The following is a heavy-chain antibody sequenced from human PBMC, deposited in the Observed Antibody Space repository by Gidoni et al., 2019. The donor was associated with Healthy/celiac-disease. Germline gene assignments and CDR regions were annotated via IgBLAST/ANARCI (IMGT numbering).Heavy chain of an antibody. J-gene: IGHJ6*02. CDR2: IYYSGST. Sequence: QLQLQESGPGLVKPSETLSLTCTVSGGSISSSSYYWGWIRQPPGKGLEWIGSIYYSGSTYYNPSLKSRVTISVDTSKNQFSLKLSPVTAADTAVYYCARATCSSTSCRRYYGMDVWGQGTTVTVSS. CDR1: GGSISSSSYY. V-gene: IGHV4-39*01. CDR3: ARATCSSTSCRRYYGMDV. D-gene: IGHD2-2*01.